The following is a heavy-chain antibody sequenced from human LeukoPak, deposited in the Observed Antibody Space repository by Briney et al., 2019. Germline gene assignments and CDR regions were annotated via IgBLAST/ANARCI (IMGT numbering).Heavy chain of an antibody. CDR1: GYTLSSYW. Sequence: GGCLRLSCAASGYTLSSYWMSWVRQAPGKGLEWVANIKQVGSEKYYVDSVKGRFTISRDNAKNSLYLQMNSLRAEDTAVYFCARGQTTVTNWGQGTLVTVSS. CDR2: IKQVGSEK. V-gene: IGHV3-7*03. CDR3: ARGQTTVTN. J-gene: IGHJ4*02. D-gene: IGHD4-17*01.